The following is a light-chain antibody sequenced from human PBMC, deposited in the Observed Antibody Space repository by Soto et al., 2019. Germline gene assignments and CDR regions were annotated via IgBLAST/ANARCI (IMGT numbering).Light chain of an antibody. J-gene: IGKJ1*01. CDR3: QHHISFPRT. V-gene: IGKV1-5*03. CDR1: QRLTNE. Sequence: DIQMTQSPSTLSASDGDRVIITCRASQRLTNELVWYQQKPGKAPNLLIYKASSLASGVPLRFSGSGSGTEFTLSISSLQPEDFATYYCQHHISFPRTFGQGTKVEIK. CDR2: KAS.